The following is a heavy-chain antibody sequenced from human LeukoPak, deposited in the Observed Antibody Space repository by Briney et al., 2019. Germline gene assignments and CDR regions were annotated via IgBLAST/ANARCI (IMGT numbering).Heavy chain of an antibody. CDR1: GSTFSSYW. Sequence: PGGSLRLSCAASGSTFSSYWMSWVRQAPGKGLEWVANIKQDGSEKYYVDSVKGRFTIPRDNAKNSLYLQMNSLRAEDTAVYYCARWNKGYSYGYGYYFDYWGQGTLVTVSS. D-gene: IGHD5-18*01. CDR3: ARWNKGYSYGYGYYFDY. V-gene: IGHV3-7*01. CDR2: IKQDGSEK. J-gene: IGHJ4*02.